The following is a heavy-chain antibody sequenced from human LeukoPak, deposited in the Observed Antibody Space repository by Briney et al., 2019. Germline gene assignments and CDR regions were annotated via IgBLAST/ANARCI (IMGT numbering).Heavy chain of an antibody. CDR3: AKAPVTSCRGAYCYPFDY. V-gene: IGHV3-21*04. J-gene: IGHJ4*02. CDR1: GFTFSSYS. CDR2: ISSSSSNI. D-gene: IGHD2-21*01. Sequence: GGSLRLSCAASGFTFSSYSMNWVRQAPGKGLEWVSSISSSSSNIYYADSVKGRLTTSRDNAKNSLYLQMNSLRAEDAAVYYCAKAPVTSCRGAYCYPFDYWGQGTLVTVSS.